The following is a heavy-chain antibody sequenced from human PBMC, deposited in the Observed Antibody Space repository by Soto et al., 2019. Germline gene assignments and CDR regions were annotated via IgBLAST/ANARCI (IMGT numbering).Heavy chain of an antibody. CDR2: INHSGST. CDR3: ARTMVRGVMGDLGY. D-gene: IGHD3-10*01. J-gene: IGHJ4*02. Sequence: SETLSLTCAVYGGSFSGYYWSWIRQPPGKGLEWIGEINHSGSTNYNPSLKSRVTISVDTSKNQFSLKLSSVTAADTAVYYCARTMVRGVMGDLGYWGQGTLVTVS. V-gene: IGHV4-34*01. CDR1: GGSFSGYY.